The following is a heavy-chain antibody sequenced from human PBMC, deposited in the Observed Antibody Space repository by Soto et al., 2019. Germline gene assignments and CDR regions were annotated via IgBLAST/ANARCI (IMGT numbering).Heavy chain of an antibody. Sequence: QVQLQESGPGLVKPSETLSLTCTVSGGSIDRYYWPWIRQPPGQGLEWFGYVYSTGTTTYSPSLKSRVTISVDTFMNQTCMMLSSVTAADTAFYDCVILGGYYQSLDTWVQGTLVTVSS. J-gene: IGHJ5*02. CDR2: VYSTGTT. CDR3: VILGGYYQSLDT. CDR1: GGSIDRYY. V-gene: IGHV4-59*08. D-gene: IGHD3-22*01.